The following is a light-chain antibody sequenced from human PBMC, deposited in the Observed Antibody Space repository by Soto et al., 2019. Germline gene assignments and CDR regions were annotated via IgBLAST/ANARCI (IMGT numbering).Light chain of an antibody. Sequence: QSALTQPASVSGSPGQSITISCTGTSSDVGGYNYVSWYQQHPGKAPKLMIYDVSNRPSGVSNRFSGSESGNTASLTISGLQAEDEADYYCSSYTSSINYVFGTGTKLTVL. CDR2: DVS. CDR3: SSYTSSINYV. CDR1: SSDVGGYNY. V-gene: IGLV2-14*01. J-gene: IGLJ1*01.